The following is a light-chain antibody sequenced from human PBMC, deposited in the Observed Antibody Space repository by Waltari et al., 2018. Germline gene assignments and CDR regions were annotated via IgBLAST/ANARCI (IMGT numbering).Light chain of an antibody. CDR3: QQYDNLP. CDR1: QDISNY. V-gene: IGKV1-33*01. J-gene: IGKJ3*01. CDR2: DAS. Sequence: DIQMTQSPSFLSASVGYRVTITCQASQDISNYLNWYQQKTGKAPKLLIYDASNLETGVPSRFSGSGSGTDFTFTISSLQPEDIATYYCQQYDNLPFGPGTKVDIK.